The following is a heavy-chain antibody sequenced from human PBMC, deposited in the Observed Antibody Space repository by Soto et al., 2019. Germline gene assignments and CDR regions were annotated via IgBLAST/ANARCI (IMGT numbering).Heavy chain of an antibody. D-gene: IGHD1-26*01. CDR3: ARDPPFSSGGIDV. CDR1: GDRVSSNSAA. J-gene: IGHJ6*02. CDR2: TYYRSKWYY. V-gene: IGHV6-1*01. Sequence: SQTLSLTCAISGDRVSSNSAAWNWIRQSPSRGLEWLGRTYYRSKWYYNYAVSVKSRITINPDTSKNQFSLQLNSVTPEDTAVYYCARDPPFSSGGIDVWGQGTTVTVSS.